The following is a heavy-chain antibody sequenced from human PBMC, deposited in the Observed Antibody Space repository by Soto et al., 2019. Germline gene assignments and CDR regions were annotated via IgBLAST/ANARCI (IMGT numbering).Heavy chain of an antibody. CDR2: LYYSGST. CDR1: SGSISNNY. Sequence: SETLSLTCTVPSGSISNNYWSWIRQPPGKGLEWIGYLYYSGSTIYNPSLKGRVTISVDTSKNQFSLNLTSVTAADTAVYYCARGVSYNTGPSFWGQGTLVTVSS. J-gene: IGHJ4*02. CDR3: ARGVSYNTGPSF. D-gene: IGHD3-10*01. V-gene: IGHV4-59*08.